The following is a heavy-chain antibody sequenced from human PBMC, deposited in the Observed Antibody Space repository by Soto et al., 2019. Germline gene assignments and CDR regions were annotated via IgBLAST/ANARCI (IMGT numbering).Heavy chain of an antibody. D-gene: IGHD2-2*01. Sequence: GGSLRLSCAASGFTFSSYWMHWVRQAPGKGLVWVSRINSDGSSTSYADSVKGRFTISRDNAKNTLYLQMNSLRAEDTAVYYCASLGYCSSTSCYLEWGHYYYMDVWGKGTTVTVSS. CDR1: GFTFSSYW. J-gene: IGHJ6*03. CDR3: ASLGYCSSTSCYLEWGHYYYMDV. V-gene: IGHV3-74*01. CDR2: INSDGSST.